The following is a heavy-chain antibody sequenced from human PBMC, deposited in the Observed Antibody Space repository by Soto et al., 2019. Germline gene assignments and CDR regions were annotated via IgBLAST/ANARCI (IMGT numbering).Heavy chain of an antibody. CDR3: ARDTYYYYSSGYSGQTLDAFDI. Sequence: ASVKVSCKASGYTFTSYYMHWVRQAPGQGLEWMGIINPSGGSTSYAQKFQGRVTMTRDTSTSTVYMELSSLRSEDTAVYYCARDTYYYYSSGYSGQTLDAFDIWGQGTMVTVSS. CDR2: INPSGGST. D-gene: IGHD3-22*01. CDR1: GYTFTSYY. V-gene: IGHV1-46*01. J-gene: IGHJ3*02.